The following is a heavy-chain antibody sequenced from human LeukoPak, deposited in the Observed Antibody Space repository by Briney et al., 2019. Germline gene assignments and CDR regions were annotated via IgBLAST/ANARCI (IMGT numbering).Heavy chain of an antibody. V-gene: IGHV3-23*01. J-gene: IGHJ3*02. CDR1: GFTFSTYG. D-gene: IGHD3-22*01. CDR2: ISGSGGST. CDR3: ARDRVYYDSSGYYSIRAFDI. Sequence: PGGSLRLSCAASGFTFSTYGMSWVRQAPGKGLEWVSAISGSGGSTYYADSVKGRFTISRDNSKNTVYLQMGSLRAEDTAVYYCARDRVYYDSSGYYSIRAFDIWGQGTMVTVSS.